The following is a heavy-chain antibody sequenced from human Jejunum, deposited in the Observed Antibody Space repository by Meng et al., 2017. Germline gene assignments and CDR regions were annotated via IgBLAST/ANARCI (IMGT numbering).Heavy chain of an antibody. CDR1: GVSISSIYW. CDR3: ARRIRGGSYLG. D-gene: IGHD1-26*01. J-gene: IGHJ4*02. CDR2: IYQTGST. Sequence: QVQLQEAGPGLVKPSGTLSLTCAVSGVSISSIYWWSRVRQPPGKGPEWIGQIYQTGSTNYNPSLQSRVTMSVDKSKNQFSLRLSSVTAADTAVYYCARRIRGGSYLGWGQGTLVTVSS. V-gene: IGHV4-4*02.